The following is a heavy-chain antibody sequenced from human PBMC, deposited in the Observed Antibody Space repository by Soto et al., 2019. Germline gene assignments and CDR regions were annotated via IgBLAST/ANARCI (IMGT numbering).Heavy chain of an antibody. D-gene: IGHD1-26*01. CDR1: GYSFTSYW. CDR3: ARDYYSGSYNNADAFDI. J-gene: IGHJ3*02. CDR2: IYPGDSDT. V-gene: IGHV5-51*01. Sequence: EVQLVQSGAEVKKPGESLKISCNGSGYSFTSYWIGWVRQMPGKGLEWMGIIYPGDSDTRYSPSFQGQVTISADKSISTAYLQWSSLKASDTAMYYCARDYYSGSYNNADAFDIWGQGTMLTVSS.